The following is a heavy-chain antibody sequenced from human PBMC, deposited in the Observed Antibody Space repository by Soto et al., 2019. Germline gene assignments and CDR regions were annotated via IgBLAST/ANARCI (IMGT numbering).Heavy chain of an antibody. D-gene: IGHD4-17*01. J-gene: IGHJ4*02. CDR3: ARIVYGGSYFDS. CDR2: IYYSGNT. CDR1: GGSISSGYYY. Sequence: KSXEILSLTCSVSGGSISSGYYYWSWIRQPPGKGLEWIGNIYYSGNTYYNPSLKSRLIISIDTSKNQFSLKFTSVTAADTAVYQCARIVYGGSYFDSWGQGSLVTVSS. V-gene: IGHV4-30-4*01.